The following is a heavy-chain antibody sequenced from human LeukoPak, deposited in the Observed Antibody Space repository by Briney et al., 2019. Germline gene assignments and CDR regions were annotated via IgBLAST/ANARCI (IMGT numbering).Heavy chain of an antibody. CDR1: GFSFSDHH. Sequence: GGSLRLSCAASGFSFSDHHMDWVRQAPGKGLEWVGLSRRKANSYTTEYAPSVQDRFTISRDDSKNSLYLQMNSLKTEDTAMYYCTRRMTSNRYFGYWGQGILVTVSS. V-gene: IGHV3-72*01. D-gene: IGHD1-14*01. CDR2: SRRKANSYTT. CDR3: TRRMTSNRYFGY. J-gene: IGHJ4*02.